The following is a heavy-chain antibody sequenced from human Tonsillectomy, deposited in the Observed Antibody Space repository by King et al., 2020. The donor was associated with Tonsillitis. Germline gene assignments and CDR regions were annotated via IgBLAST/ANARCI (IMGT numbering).Heavy chain of an antibody. V-gene: IGHV4-34*01. CDR2: INHNGST. Sequence: VQLQQWGAGLLKPSETLSLTCAVYGGSFSGYYWSWIRQPPGKGLEWIGEINHNGSTNYNPSLKSRVTISVDTSKNQFSLKLNSVTAADTAVFYCARGRKWLSIDCWGQGTLVTVSS. CDR1: GGSFSGYY. CDR3: ARGRKWLSIDC. D-gene: IGHD3-22*01. J-gene: IGHJ4*02.